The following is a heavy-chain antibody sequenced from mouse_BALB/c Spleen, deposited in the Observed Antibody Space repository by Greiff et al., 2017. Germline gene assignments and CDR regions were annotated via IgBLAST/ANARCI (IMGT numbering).Heavy chain of an antibody. CDR3: ARWDDYDAFDY. V-gene: IGHV5-17*02. D-gene: IGHD2-4*01. J-gene: IGHJ2*01. CDR1: GFTFSSFG. Sequence: EVQLVESGGGLVQPGGSRKLSCAASGFTFSSFGMHWVRQAPEKGLEWVAYISSGSSTIYYADTVKGRFTISRDNPKNTLFLQMTSLRSEDTAMYYCARWDDYDAFDYWGQGTTLTVSS. CDR2: ISSGSSTI.